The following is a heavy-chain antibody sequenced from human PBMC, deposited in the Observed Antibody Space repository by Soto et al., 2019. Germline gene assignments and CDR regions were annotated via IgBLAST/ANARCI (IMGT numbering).Heavy chain of an antibody. CDR1: GYSFTSYW. CDR2: IYPGDSDT. CDR3: ARHEVDDYSWGGYRYSWFDP. Sequence: GESLKISCKGSGYSFTSYWIGWVRQMPGKGLEWMGIIYPGDSDTRYSPSFQGQVTISADKSISTAYLQWSSLKASDTAMYYCARHEVDDYSWGGYRYSWFDPWGQGTLVTVSS. V-gene: IGHV5-51*01. J-gene: IGHJ5*02. D-gene: IGHD3-16*02.